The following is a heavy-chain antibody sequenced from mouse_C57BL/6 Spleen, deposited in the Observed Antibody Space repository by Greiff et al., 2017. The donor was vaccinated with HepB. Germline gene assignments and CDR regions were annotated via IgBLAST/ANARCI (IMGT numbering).Heavy chain of an antibody. CDR2: ISSGGDYI. Sequence: EVQVVESGEGLVKPGGSLKLSCAASGFTFSSYAMSWVRQTPEKRLEWVAYISSGGDYIYYADTVKGRFTISRDNARNTLYLQMSSLKSEDTAMYYCTRGGDYGSSSYFDVWGTGTTVTVSS. D-gene: IGHD1-1*01. V-gene: IGHV5-9-1*02. CDR3: TRGGDYGSSSYFDV. J-gene: IGHJ1*03. CDR1: GFTFSSYA.